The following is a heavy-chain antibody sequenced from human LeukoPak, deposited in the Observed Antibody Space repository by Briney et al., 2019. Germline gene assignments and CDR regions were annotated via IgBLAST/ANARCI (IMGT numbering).Heavy chain of an antibody. CDR2: IIPILGIA. J-gene: IGHJ4*02. CDR3: ARQRDGYNPYYFDY. CDR1: GGTFTSYA. Sequence: SVKVSCKASGGTFTSYAISWVRQAPGQGLEWMGRIIPILGIANYAQKFQGRVTITADKSTSTAYMELSSLRSEDTAVYYCARQRDGYNPYYFDYWGQGTLVTVSS. D-gene: IGHD5-24*01. V-gene: IGHV1-69*04.